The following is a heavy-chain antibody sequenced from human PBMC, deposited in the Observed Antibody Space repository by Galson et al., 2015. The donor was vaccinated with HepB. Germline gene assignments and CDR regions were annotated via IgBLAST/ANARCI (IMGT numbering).Heavy chain of an antibody. V-gene: IGHV1-8*02. J-gene: IGHJ3*01. CDR2: MNRNSGNT. CDR3: AKGAGDYPESVDF. CDR1: GYTFTSFD. D-gene: IGHD4-17*01. Sequence: SVKVSCKASGYTFTSFDINWVRQATGQGLEWMGWMNRNSGNTGYARKFQGRVTMTGDTYRSTAYMEFTSLRAEDTAVYYCAKGAGDYPESVDFWGQGTMVIVSS.